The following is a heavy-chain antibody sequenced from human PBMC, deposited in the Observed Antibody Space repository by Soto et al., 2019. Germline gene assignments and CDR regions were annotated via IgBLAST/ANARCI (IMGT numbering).Heavy chain of an antibody. CDR3: AAKDPDGAVGYYLEYYFDY. V-gene: IGHV1-58*01. J-gene: IGHJ4*02. CDR2: IVVGSGNT. D-gene: IGHD3-22*01. CDR1: GFTFTSSA. Sequence: ASVKVSCKASGFTFTSSAVQWVRQARGQRLEWIGWIVVGSGNTNYAQKFQERVTITRDMSTSTAYMELSSLRSEDTAVYYCAAKDPDGAVGYYLEYYFDYWGQGTLVTVSS.